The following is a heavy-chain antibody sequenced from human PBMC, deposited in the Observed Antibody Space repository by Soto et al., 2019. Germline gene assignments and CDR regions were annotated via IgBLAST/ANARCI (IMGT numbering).Heavy chain of an antibody. D-gene: IGHD2-21*02. Sequence: SCKASGYGFTGYFTQWVRKEPGKGLEWVAKIPQEGSDGHYVDSVKGRFTISRDNAKNSVYLQMNSLRAEDTAVYYCARDQLILPAHDFFYGSDVWGQGAKVTVSS. V-gene: IGHV3-7*03. CDR2: IPQEGSDG. CDR3: ARDQLILPAHDFFYGSDV. CDR1: GYGFTGYF. J-gene: IGHJ6*02.